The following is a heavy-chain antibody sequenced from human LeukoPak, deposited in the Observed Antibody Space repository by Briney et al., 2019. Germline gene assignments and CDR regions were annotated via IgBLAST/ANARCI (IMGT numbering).Heavy chain of an antibody. CDR3: ARGAPGDYVWGSYRYKAFDY. Sequence: SETVSRTASGGTFSSYAISWVRQAPGQGLEWMGGIIPIFGTANYAQKFQGRVTITADESTSTAYMELSSLRSEDTAVYYCARGAPGDYVWGSYRYKAFDYWGQGTLVTVSS. V-gene: IGHV1-69*13. CDR1: GGTFSSYA. CDR2: IIPIFGTA. D-gene: IGHD3-16*02. J-gene: IGHJ4*02.